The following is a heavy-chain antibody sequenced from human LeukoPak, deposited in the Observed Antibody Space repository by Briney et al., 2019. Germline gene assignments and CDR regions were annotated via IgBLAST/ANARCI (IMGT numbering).Heavy chain of an antibody. J-gene: IGHJ4*02. Sequence: GGSLRLSCAASGFTFSSYSMNWVRQAPGKGLEWVSYISSSSTIYYADSVKGRFTISRDNAKNSLYLQMNSLRDEDTAVYYCARDLGLEYYDILTGCFDYWGQGTLVTVSS. D-gene: IGHD3-9*01. CDR2: ISSSSTI. CDR1: GFTFSSYS. CDR3: ARDLGLEYYDILTGCFDY. V-gene: IGHV3-48*02.